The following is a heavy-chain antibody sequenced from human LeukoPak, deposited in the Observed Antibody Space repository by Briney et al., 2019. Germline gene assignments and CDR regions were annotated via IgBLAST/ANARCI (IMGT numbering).Heavy chain of an antibody. D-gene: IGHD2-2*01. Sequence: GGSLRLSXAASGFTFSSYWMIWARQAPGKVLEWVAGINQDGSEKYYVDSVKGRFTISRDNAQNSLYLQMNSLRAEDTAMYYCARARDCGSTSCWGLFDYWGQGTLVPVSS. J-gene: IGHJ4*02. CDR1: GFTFSSYW. CDR3: ARARDCGSTSCWGLFDY. V-gene: IGHV3-7*01. CDR2: INQDGSEK.